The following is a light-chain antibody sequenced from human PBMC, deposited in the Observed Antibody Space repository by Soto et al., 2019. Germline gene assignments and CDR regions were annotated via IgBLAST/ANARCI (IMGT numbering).Light chain of an antibody. CDR3: QSADSSGTYV. V-gene: IGLV3-25*02. J-gene: IGLJ1*01. CDR1: ALPKQY. Sequence: SYELTQPPSVSVSPGQTARSTCSGDALPKQYAYWYEQKPGQAPVGGIYKDNERPSGIPERFSGSRSGTTGTLTISGVQAEDEADYYCQSADSSGTYVFATGTKVTVL. CDR2: KDN.